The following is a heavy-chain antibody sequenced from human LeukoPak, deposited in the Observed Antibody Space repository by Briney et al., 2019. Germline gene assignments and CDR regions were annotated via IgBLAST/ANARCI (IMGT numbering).Heavy chain of an antibody. V-gene: IGHV3-7*03. Sequence: GGSLRLSCATAGFIFSDFWMTWVRQAPGKGLEWVANTKQDGSLTFYMGSAKGRFTISRDNAKSSLYLQMNSLRVGDTAIYYCTKGQRANSGYFYFDYWGQGTLVTVSS. D-gene: IGHD3-22*01. CDR3: TKGQRANSGYFYFDY. J-gene: IGHJ4*02. CDR2: TKQDGSLT. CDR1: GFIFSDFW.